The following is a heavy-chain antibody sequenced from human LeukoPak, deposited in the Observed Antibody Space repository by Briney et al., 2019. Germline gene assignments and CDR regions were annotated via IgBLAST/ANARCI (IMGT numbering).Heavy chain of an antibody. V-gene: IGHV4-34*01. CDR1: GGSFSGYY. CDR2: INHSGST. J-gene: IGHJ3*02. Sequence: SESLSLTCAVYGGSFSGYYWSWIRQPPGKGLEWIGEINHSGSTNYNPSLKSRVTISVDTSKNQFSLKLSPVIAADTAVYYCARERTTVTTPTEAFDIWGQGTMVTVSS. CDR3: ARERTTVTTPTEAFDI. D-gene: IGHD4-17*01.